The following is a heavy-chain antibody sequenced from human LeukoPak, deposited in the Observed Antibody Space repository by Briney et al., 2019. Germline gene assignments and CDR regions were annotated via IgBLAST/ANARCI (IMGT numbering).Heavy chain of an antibody. D-gene: IGHD3-9*01. V-gene: IGHV3-48*01. CDR3: ARVGRYYDILG. J-gene: IGHJ4*02. Sequence: GSLRLSCAASGFTFSSYSMNWVRQAPGKGLEWVSYISSSSSTIYYADSVKGRFTISRDNAKNSLYLQMNSLRAEDTAVYYCARVGRYYDILGWGQGTLVTVSS. CDR2: ISSSSSTI. CDR1: GFTFSSYS.